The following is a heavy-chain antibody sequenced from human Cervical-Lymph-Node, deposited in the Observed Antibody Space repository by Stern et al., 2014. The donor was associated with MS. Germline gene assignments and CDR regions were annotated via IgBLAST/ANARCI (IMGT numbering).Heavy chain of an antibody. Sequence: SGPTLVKPTQTVTLTCTFSGFSLSSSGVGVGWIRQSPGKALEWLALIYWDDDKRYNPSLKARLTITKDTSKNEVALTMSNMDPADTATYFCAHVCSGGSCYERGNWFDYWGQGTLVTVS. CDR3: AHVCSGGSCYERGNWFDY. CDR1: GFSLSSSGVG. D-gene: IGHD2-15*01. J-gene: IGHJ5*01. CDR2: IYWDDDK. V-gene: IGHV2-5*02.